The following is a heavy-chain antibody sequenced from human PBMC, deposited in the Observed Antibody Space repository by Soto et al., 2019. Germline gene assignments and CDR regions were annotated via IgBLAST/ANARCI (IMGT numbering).Heavy chain of an antibody. Sequence: SETLSLSCAVYGGSFSGYYWSWIRQPPGKGLEWIGEINHSGSTNYNPSLKSRVTISVDTSKNQFSLKLSSVTAADTAVYYCARVDIWGQGTMVTVSS. CDR2: INHSGST. V-gene: IGHV4-34*01. CDR1: GGSFSGYY. J-gene: IGHJ3*02. CDR3: ARVDI.